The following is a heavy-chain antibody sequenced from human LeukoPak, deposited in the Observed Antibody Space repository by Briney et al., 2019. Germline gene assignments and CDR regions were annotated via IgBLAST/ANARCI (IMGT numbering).Heavy chain of an antibody. CDR3: ARVKAGATVENFYYYYMDV. CDR2: ITSISSYI. Sequence: PGGSLRLSCAASGFAFSTYSMNGVRQAPGKGLEWVSSITSISSYIKYSDSVRGRFTISRDNAKNSLYLQMNSPRAEDTAVYYCARVKAGATVENFYYYYMDVWGKGTTVTVSS. CDR1: GFAFSTYS. V-gene: IGHV3-21*01. J-gene: IGHJ6*03. D-gene: IGHD1/OR15-1a*01.